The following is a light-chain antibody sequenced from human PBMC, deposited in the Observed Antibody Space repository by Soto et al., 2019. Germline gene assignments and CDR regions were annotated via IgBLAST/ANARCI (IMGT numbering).Light chain of an antibody. V-gene: IGKV3-20*01. J-gene: IGKJ3*01. Sequence: IVLTQSPGTLSLSPGEGATLSCRASQTISYRSLAWYQHTPGRAPRLLIYATSSRAAGIPDRFSGSMSGTDFTLSISRLEPDDFAVYSCQHYDSSVLAFGPGTKVDLK. CDR2: ATS. CDR3: QHYDSSVLA. CDR1: QTISYRS.